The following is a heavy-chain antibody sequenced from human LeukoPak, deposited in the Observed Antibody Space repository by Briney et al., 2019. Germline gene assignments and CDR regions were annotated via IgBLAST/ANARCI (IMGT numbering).Heavy chain of an antibody. J-gene: IGHJ4*02. D-gene: IGHD1-7*01. Sequence: GGSLRLSCAASGFTVSSNYMSWVRQAPGKGLEWVSVIYSGGSTYYADSVKGRFTISRDNSKNTLYLQMNSLRAEDTAVYYCARETGTRSQLDYWGQGTLVTVSS. CDR3: ARETGTRSQLDY. CDR1: GFTVSSNY. CDR2: IYSGGST. V-gene: IGHV3-66*01.